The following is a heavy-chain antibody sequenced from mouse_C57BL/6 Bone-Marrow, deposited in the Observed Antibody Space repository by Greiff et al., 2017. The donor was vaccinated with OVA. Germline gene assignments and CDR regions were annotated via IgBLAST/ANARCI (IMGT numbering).Heavy chain of an antibody. V-gene: IGHV1-42*01. CDR3: ARLADGYYGTWFAY. J-gene: IGHJ3*01. D-gene: IGHD2-3*01. Sequence: VQLQQSGPELVKPGASVKISCKASGYSFTGYYMNWVKQSPEKSLEWIGEINPSTGGTTYNQKFKAKATLTVDKSSSTAYMQLKSLTSEDSAVYYCARLADGYYGTWFAYWGQGTLVTVSA. CDR1: GYSFTGYY. CDR2: INPSTGGT.